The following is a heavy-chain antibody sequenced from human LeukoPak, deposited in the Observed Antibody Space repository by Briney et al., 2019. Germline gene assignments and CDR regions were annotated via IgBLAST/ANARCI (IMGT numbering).Heavy chain of an antibody. V-gene: IGHV4-59*01. D-gene: IGHD3-3*01. CDR1: GGSISSYY. CDR2: IYYSGST. CDR3: ARGVFDDFWSGYSPRFDP. J-gene: IGHJ5*02. Sequence: SETLSLTCTVSGGSISSYYWSWIRQPPGKGLEWIGYIYYSGSTNYNPSLKGRVTISVDTSKNQFSLKLSSVTAADTAVYYCARGVFDDFWSGYSPRFDPWGQGTLVTVSS.